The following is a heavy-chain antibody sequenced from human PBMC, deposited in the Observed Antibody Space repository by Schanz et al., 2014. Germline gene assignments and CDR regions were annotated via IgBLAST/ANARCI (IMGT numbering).Heavy chain of an antibody. CDR1: GGTFSSFG. CDR2: IIPILGIA. CDR3: AGTYCSSTSCYTGYYYMDV. D-gene: IGHD2-2*02. Sequence: VQLEQSGAEVKKPGSSVKVSCKASGGTFSSFGINWVRQAPGQGLEWMGRIIPILGIAKYEQKFQGRVTITADKSTSTAYMELTSLRSEDTAVYYCAGTYCSSTSCYTGYYYMDVWGKGTTVTVSS. V-gene: IGHV1-69*02. J-gene: IGHJ6*03.